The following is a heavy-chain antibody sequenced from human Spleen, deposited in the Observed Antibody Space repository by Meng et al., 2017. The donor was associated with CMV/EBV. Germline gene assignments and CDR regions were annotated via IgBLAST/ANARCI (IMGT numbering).Heavy chain of an antibody. J-gene: IGHJ6*02. CDR2: INQDGSEK. Sequence: GESLKISCAASGFTFNSYSMNWVRQSPGKALEWVANINQDGSEKNYVASVKGRFTISRDNAKNSMYLQMNSLRADDTAVYYCGRDMDVWGQGTTVTVSS. CDR1: GFTFNSYS. CDR3: GRDMDV. V-gene: IGHV3-7*01.